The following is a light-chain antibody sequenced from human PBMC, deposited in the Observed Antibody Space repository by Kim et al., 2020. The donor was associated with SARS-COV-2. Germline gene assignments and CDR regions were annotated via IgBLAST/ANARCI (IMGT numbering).Light chain of an antibody. J-gene: IGLJ2*01. CDR2: ANN. CDR1: SSNVGAGYD. V-gene: IGLV1-40*01. CDR3: QSYDSSLTVVV. Sequence: QAVVTQPPSVSGAPGQRVTISCTGSSSNVGAGYDIHWYQQLPGTAPKLLIYANNNRPSGVPDRFSGSKSGTSASLAITGLQAEDEADYYCQSYDSSLTVVVFGGGTQLTVL.